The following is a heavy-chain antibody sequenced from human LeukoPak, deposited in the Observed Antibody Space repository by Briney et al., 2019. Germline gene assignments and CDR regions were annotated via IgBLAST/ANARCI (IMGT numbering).Heavy chain of an antibody. V-gene: IGHV4-39*01. CDR3: ARHLAYSSSSTFDI. Sequence: PSETLSLTCTVPGGSISSGSYYWGWIRQPPGKGLEWIGSIYYSGSTYYNPSLKSRVTISVDTSKNQFSLKLSSVTAADTAVYYCARHLAYSSSSTFDIWGQGTMVTVSS. CDR2: IYYSGST. CDR1: GGSISSGSYY. D-gene: IGHD6-6*01. J-gene: IGHJ3*02.